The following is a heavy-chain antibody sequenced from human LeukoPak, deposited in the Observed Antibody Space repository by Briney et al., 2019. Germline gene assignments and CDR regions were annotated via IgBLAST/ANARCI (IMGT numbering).Heavy chain of an antibody. CDR3: ARQPLYYYDSSGLDY. Sequence: SQTLSLTCTVSGGSISSGGYYWSWIRQHPGKGLEWIGYIYYSGSTYYSPSLKSRVTISVDTSKNQFSLKLSSVTAADTAVYYCARQPLYYYDSSGLDYWGQGTLVTVSS. CDR1: GGSISSGGYY. V-gene: IGHV4-31*03. J-gene: IGHJ4*02. D-gene: IGHD3-22*01. CDR2: IYYSGST.